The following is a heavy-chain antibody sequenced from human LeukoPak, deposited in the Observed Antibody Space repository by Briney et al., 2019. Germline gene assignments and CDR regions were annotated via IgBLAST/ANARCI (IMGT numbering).Heavy chain of an antibody. CDR1: GGSINTANYY. CDR2: IYYSETT. J-gene: IGHJ6*03. V-gene: IGHV4-39*01. CDR3: ARQRADYYYYYVDV. Sequence: SETLSPTCTVSGGSINTANYYWGWLRQPPGKGLEWIGSIYYSETTYDNPSLKSRVTISIETPKNQFSLRLSSVTASDTAVYYCARQRADYYYYYVDVWGEGTTVAVS.